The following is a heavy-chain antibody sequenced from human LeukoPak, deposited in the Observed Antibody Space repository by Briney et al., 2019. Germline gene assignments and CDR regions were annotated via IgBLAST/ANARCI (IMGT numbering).Heavy chain of an antibody. J-gene: IGHJ4*02. CDR3: ARHPQGLRYFDN. Sequence: SETQSLTCSVTGDSINNYYWSWIRQPPGKGLEWIAYIYYSGRDTNYSPSLKSRLTISVDTSKQQFSLSLRSVTAADTAVYYCARHPQGLRYFDNWGQGTLVIVSS. CDR1: GDSINNYY. V-gene: IGHV4-59*08. CDR2: IYYSGRDT.